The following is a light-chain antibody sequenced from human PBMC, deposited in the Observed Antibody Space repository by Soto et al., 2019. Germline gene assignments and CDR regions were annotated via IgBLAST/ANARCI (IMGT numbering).Light chain of an antibody. Sequence: QSVLTQPPSASGTPGQRVTISCSGSSSNIGSNYVYWYQQLPGTAPKLLIYRNNQRPSGVPDRFSGSKSGTSXSLAISGLRSEDEADYYCAAWDDSLSGPVFGGGTKXTVL. J-gene: IGLJ2*01. CDR2: RNN. CDR1: SSNIGSNY. CDR3: AAWDDSLSGPV. V-gene: IGLV1-47*01.